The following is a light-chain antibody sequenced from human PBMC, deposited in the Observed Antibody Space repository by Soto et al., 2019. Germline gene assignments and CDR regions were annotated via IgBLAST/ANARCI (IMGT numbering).Light chain of an antibody. CDR1: QSVSKNY. CDR2: GAS. CDR3: QQYVSSPPT. V-gene: IGKV3-20*01. Sequence: EILLMQSPDTLSLSPGQRATLSCRASQSVSKNYLAWYQQKLGQAPRLLIYGASSRDAGVPDRFSGSGSGTDFTLTVSRLEPEDFAVFYCQQYVSSPPTFGQGTLLEIK. J-gene: IGKJ2*01.